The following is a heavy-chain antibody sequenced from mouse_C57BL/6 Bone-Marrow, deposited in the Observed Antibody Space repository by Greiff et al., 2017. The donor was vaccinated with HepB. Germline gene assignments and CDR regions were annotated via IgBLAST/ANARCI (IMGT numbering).Heavy chain of an antibody. V-gene: IGHV1-50*01. D-gene: IGHD1-1*01. CDR3: AREGLLRWCFDV. CDR1: GYTFTSYW. Sequence: VQLQQPGAELVKPGASVKLSCKASGYTFTSYWMQWVKQRPGQGLEWIGEIDPSDSYTNYNQKFKGKATLTVDTSSSTAYMQLSSLTSEDSAGYYCAREGLLRWCFDVCGTETTVTVSP. CDR2: IDPSDSYT. J-gene: IGHJ1*03.